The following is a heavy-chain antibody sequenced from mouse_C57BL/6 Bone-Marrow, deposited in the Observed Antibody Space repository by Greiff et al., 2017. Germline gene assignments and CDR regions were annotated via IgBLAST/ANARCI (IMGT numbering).Heavy chain of an antibody. CDR1: GYAFSSSW. V-gene: IGHV1-82*01. CDR3: ARPGLDSSGQAWFAY. CDR2: IYPGDGDT. J-gene: IGHJ3*01. D-gene: IGHD3-2*02. Sequence: QVQLKQSGPELVKPGASVKISCKASGYAFSSSWMNWVKQRPGKGLEWIGRIYPGDGDTNYNGKFKGKATLTADKSSSTAYMQLSSLTSEDSAVYFCARPGLDSSGQAWFAYWGQGTLVTVSA.